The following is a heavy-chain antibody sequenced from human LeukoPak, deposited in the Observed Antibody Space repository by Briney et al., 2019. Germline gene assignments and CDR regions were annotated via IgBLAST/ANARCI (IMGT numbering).Heavy chain of an antibody. J-gene: IGHJ3*02. CDR2: IYPGDSDI. CDR3: ARVFAGAFDI. CDR1: GYRFSSYW. Sequence: GEALEISCKGSGYRFSSYWIGWGRPMPGKGLEWMGNIYPGDSDIKYSPSFQGQVTISADKSISTAYLQWSSLKASDTAMYYCARVFAGAFDIWGQGTMVAVSS. V-gene: IGHV5-51*01.